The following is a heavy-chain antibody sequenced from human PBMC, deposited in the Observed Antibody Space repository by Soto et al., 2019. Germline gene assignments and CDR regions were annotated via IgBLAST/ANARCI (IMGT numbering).Heavy chain of an antibody. CDR3: ARDCSGGSCYPGMDV. V-gene: IGHV3-21*01. Sequence: EVQLVESGGGLVKPGGSLRLSCAASGFNFNSYTINWVRQAPGKRLEWLSSISSSGYIFSTDSVRGRFTISRDNAKNSEYLQINSLRAEDTAVYFCARDCSGGSCYPGMDVWGQGTTVTVSS. CDR1: GFNFNSYT. CDR2: ISSSGYI. D-gene: IGHD2-15*01. J-gene: IGHJ6*02.